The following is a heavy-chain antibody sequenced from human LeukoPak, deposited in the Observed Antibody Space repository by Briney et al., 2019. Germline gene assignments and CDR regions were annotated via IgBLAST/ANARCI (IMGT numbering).Heavy chain of an antibody. CDR1: GFTFSSYV. Sequence: GGSLRLSCAASGFTFSSYVMHWVRQAPGKGLEWVAIISYDGSNEYYADSVKGRFTISRDNSKNTLYLQMNSLRAADTAVYYCARDLKWELLLWTFDYWGQGILVTVSS. V-gene: IGHV3-30*04. J-gene: IGHJ4*02. CDR2: ISYDGSNE. D-gene: IGHD1-26*01. CDR3: ARDLKWELLLWTFDY.